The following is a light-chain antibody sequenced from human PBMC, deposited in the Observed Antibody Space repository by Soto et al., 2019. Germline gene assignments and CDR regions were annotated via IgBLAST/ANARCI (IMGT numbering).Light chain of an antibody. J-gene: IGLJ1*01. V-gene: IGLV2-14*01. Sequence: QSALTQPAPVSGSTGQSITISCTGTSSDVGGYNYVSWYQQHPGKAPKLMIYAVSNRPSGVSNRFSGSKSGNTASLTISGLQAEDEADYYCSSYTSSSTYVFATGTKVTVL. CDR1: SSDVGGYNY. CDR2: AVS. CDR3: SSYTSSSTYV.